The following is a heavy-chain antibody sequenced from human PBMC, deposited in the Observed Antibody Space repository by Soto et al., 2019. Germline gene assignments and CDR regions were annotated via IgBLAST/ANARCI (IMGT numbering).Heavy chain of an antibody. CDR2: INHSGST. Sequence: SETLSLTCAVYGGSFSGYFWNWIRQPPGKGLEWIGEINHSGSTNYNPSLKSRVTISVDTSKNQFSLKLSSVTAADTAVYYCARGSQFSAAAGFDYWGQGTLVTVSS. J-gene: IGHJ4*02. V-gene: IGHV4-34*01. D-gene: IGHD6-13*01. CDR1: GGSFSGYF. CDR3: ARGSQFSAAAGFDY.